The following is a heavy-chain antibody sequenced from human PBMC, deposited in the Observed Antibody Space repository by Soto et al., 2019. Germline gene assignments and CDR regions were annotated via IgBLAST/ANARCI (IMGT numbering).Heavy chain of an antibody. Sequence: TSETLSLTCAVSGVSISGGYYWGWIRQPPGKGLEWVAIMYHNGNSYYNPSLKSRVTISLDTSKTHFSLKLSSVTAADTAVYFCARGADIEGTTGDAFDIWGQGTMVTVSS. CDR3: ARGADIEGTTGDAFDI. CDR2: MYHNGNS. D-gene: IGHD5-12*01. J-gene: IGHJ3*02. CDR1: GVSISGGYY. V-gene: IGHV4-38-2*01.